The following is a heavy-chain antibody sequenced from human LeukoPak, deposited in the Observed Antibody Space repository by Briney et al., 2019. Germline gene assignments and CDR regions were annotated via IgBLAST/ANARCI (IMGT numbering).Heavy chain of an antibody. D-gene: IGHD6-19*01. J-gene: IGHJ5*02. CDR1: GGSISSYY. CDR3: ARDIAVAGRGGRYSWFDP. V-gene: IGHV4-59*01. CDR2: IYHSGST. Sequence: SETLSLTCTVSGGSISSYYWSWIRQPPGKGLEWIGYIYHSGSTNYNPSLKSRVTISVDTSKNQFSLKLSSVTAADTAVYYCARDIAVAGRGGRYSWFDPWGQGTLVTVSS.